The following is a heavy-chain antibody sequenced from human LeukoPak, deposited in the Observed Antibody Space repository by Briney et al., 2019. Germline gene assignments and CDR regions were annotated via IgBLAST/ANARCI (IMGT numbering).Heavy chain of an antibody. D-gene: IGHD5-12*01. CDR2: INAGNGNT. J-gene: IGHJ4*02. CDR3: ASTQGDIVATIDSTPLGY. V-gene: IGHV1-3*01. Sequence: GASVKVSCKASGYTFTSYAMHWVRQAPGQRLEWMGWINAGNGNTKYSQKFQGRVTITRDTSASTAYMELSSLRSEDTAVYYCASTQGDIVATIDSTPLGYWGQGTLVTVSS. CDR1: GYTFTSYA.